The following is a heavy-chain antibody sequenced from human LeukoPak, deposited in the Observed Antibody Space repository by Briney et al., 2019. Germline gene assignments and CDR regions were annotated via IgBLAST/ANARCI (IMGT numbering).Heavy chain of an antibody. CDR1: GFTFGRSW. CDR3: ANKNYGGNSDDAFDI. V-gene: IGHV3-7*01. CDR2: IKEGGSVR. D-gene: IGHD4-23*01. J-gene: IGHJ3*02. Sequence: GGSLRLSCGVSGFTFGRSWMSWVRQTPAKGLEFVANIKEGGSVRNYADSVQGRFTISRDNAKNSLYLHMNSLRAEDTAVYYCANKNYGGNSDDAFDIWGQGTMVTVSS.